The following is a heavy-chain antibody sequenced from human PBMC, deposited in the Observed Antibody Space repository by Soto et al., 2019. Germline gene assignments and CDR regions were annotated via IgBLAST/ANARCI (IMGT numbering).Heavy chain of an antibody. CDR2: ISSTTNYI. CDR1: GFTFTRYS. Sequence: GGSLRLSCAASGFTFTRYSMNWVRQAPGKGLEWVSSISSTTNYIYYADSMKGRFTVSRDNAKNSVYLEMNGLSAEDTALYYCARESEDLTSNFDYWGQGTLVTVSS. CDR3: ARESEDLTSNFDY. J-gene: IGHJ4*02. V-gene: IGHV3-21*01.